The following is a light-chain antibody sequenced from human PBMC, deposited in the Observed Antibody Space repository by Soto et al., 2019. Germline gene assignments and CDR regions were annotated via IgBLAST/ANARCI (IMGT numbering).Light chain of an antibody. Sequence: STSIGDRVTITCRASQTIGDWLTWYRQKPWKAPTLLIQDASTLQSGVPYSFSGLGSGTDFTLTITSLEPEDYAAYYCEQHSRHPRRFGRGTKVDIK. J-gene: IGKJ1*01. CDR2: DAS. CDR1: QTIGDW. V-gene: IGKV1-39*01. CDR3: EQHSRHPRR.